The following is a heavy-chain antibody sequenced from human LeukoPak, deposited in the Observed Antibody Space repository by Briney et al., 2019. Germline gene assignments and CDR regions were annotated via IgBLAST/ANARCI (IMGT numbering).Heavy chain of an antibody. CDR1: GFTFSSYW. CDR2: INSDGSST. V-gene: IGHV3-74*01. Sequence: GGSLRLSCAASGFTFSSYWMHWVRQAPGKGLVWVSRINSDGSSTSYADSVKGRFTISRDNAKNTLYLQMNSLRAEDTAVYYCARGVVAATFYYYMDVWGKGTMVTVSS. J-gene: IGHJ6*03. CDR3: ARGVVAATFYYYMDV. D-gene: IGHD2-15*01.